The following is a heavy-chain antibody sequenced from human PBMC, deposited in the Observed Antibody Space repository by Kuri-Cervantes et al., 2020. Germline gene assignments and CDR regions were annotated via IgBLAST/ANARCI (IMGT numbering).Heavy chain of an antibody. CDR3: ARDRVGSSWHQSQGY. CDR2: ISSSSSTI. D-gene: IGHD6-13*01. Sequence: GGSLRLSCAASGFTFSSYSMNWVRQAPGKGLEWVTYISSSSSTIYYADSVKGRFTISRDNAKNSLYLQMNSLRAEDTAVYYCARDRVGSSWHQSQGYWGQGTLVTVSS. J-gene: IGHJ4*02. V-gene: IGHV3-48*04. CDR1: GFTFSSYS.